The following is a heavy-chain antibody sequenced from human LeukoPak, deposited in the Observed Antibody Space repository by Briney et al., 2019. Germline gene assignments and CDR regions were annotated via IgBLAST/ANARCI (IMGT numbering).Heavy chain of an antibody. D-gene: IGHD6-19*01. CDR3: AKYSWGAVAAPFDY. Sequence: GGSLRLSCAASGFTFSTYAMSWVRQAPGKGLEWVSGISGSGGSTYYADSVKGRFTISRDKSKNTLYLQMNSLRAEDTAVYYCAKYSWGAVAAPFDYWGQGTLVTVSS. J-gene: IGHJ4*02. CDR2: ISGSGGST. CDR1: GFTFSTYA. V-gene: IGHV3-23*01.